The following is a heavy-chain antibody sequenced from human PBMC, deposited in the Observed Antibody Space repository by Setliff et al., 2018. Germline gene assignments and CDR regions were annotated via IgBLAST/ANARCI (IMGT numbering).Heavy chain of an antibody. CDR1: GFTFTDYA. Sequence: ETLSLSCVASGFTFTDYAMSWVRQAPGKGLEWVSTIYRGDRSTFFADSVKGRFTISRDNFKNTLYLQMNSLRVEDTAVYYCAKWERGTTSDYFDYWGQGALVTVSS. CDR2: IYRGDRST. CDR3: AKWERGTTSDYFDY. D-gene: IGHD1-26*01. V-gene: IGHV3-23*05. J-gene: IGHJ4*02.